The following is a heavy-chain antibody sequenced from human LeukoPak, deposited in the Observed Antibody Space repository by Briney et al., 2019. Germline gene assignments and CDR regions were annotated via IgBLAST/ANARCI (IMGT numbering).Heavy chain of an antibody. D-gene: IGHD4-11*01. Sequence: SETLSLTCTVSGGSISSGDYYWSWIRQPPGKGLEWIGYIYYSGSTYYNPSLKSRVTISVDRSKNQFSLKLSSVTAADTAVYYCARGVRSYSNYEASNPHRYYYYGMDVWGQGTTVTVSS. J-gene: IGHJ6*02. CDR2: IYYSGST. V-gene: IGHV4-30-4*01. CDR1: GGSISSGDYY. CDR3: ARGVRSYSNYEASNPHRYYYYGMDV.